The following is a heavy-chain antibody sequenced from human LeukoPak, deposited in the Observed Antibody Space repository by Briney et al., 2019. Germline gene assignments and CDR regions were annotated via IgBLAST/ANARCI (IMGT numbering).Heavy chain of an antibody. Sequence: ASVKVSCKASGYTSTNYDIGWVRQAPGQGLEWMGCNSTYNGNTNYAQKFQGRVTMATDTSTGTAYMELRSLRSDDTAVYYCARGDLREFDHWGQGTLVTVSS. CDR1: GYTSTNYD. J-gene: IGHJ4*02. CDR2: NSTYNGNT. V-gene: IGHV1-18*01. CDR3: ARGDLREFDH. D-gene: IGHD4-17*01.